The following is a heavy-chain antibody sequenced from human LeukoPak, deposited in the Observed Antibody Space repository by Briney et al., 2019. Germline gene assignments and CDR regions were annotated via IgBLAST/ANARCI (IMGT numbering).Heavy chain of an antibody. J-gene: IGHJ6*02. D-gene: IGHD5/OR15-5a*01. Sequence: GSSVKVSCTASGGTFSSYTISWVRQAPGQGVERMGRIIPILGIANYAQKFQGRVTITADKSTSTAYMELSSLRSEDTAVYYCARASTREGDYYYGMDVWGQGTTVTGSS. V-gene: IGHV1-69*02. CDR2: IIPILGIA. CDR3: ARASTREGDYYYGMDV. CDR1: GGTFSSYT.